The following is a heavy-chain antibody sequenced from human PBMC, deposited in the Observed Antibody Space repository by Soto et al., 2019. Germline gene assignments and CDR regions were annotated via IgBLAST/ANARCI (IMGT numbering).Heavy chain of an antibody. CDR1: GFTFSSYS. D-gene: IGHD4-17*01. Sequence: GGSLRLSCAASGFTFSSYSMNWVRQAPGKGLEWVSSISSSSSYIYYADSVKGRFTISRDNAKNSLYLQMNSLRAEDTAVYYCARDGSPGSYGDYDYYYGMDVWGQGTTVTVSS. V-gene: IGHV3-21*01. CDR2: ISSSSSYI. J-gene: IGHJ6*02. CDR3: ARDGSPGSYGDYDYYYGMDV.